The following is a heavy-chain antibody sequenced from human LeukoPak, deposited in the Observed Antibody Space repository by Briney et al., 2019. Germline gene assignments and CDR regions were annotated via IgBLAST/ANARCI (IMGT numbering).Heavy chain of an antibody. Sequence: GGSLRLSCAASGFTFSSYWMSWVRQAPGKGLEWVANIKQDGSEKYYVDSVKGRFTISRDNAKNSLYLQMDSLRAEDTAVYYCAREGYSRLYYFDYWGQGTLVTVSS. V-gene: IGHV3-7*01. CDR2: IKQDGSEK. CDR1: GFTFSSYW. J-gene: IGHJ4*02. CDR3: AREGYSRLYYFDY. D-gene: IGHD5-18*01.